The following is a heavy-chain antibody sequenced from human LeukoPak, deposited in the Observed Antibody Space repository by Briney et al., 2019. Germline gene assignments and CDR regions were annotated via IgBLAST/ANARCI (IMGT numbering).Heavy chain of an antibody. D-gene: IGHD3-10*01. Sequence: GGSLRLSCAASGFTVSSNYMSWVRQAPGKGLEWVSVIYSGGSTYYADSVKGRFAISRDNSKNTLYLQMNSLRAEDTAVYYCARDKRMVRGVIDMDWGQGTLVTVSS. CDR3: ARDKRMVRGVIDMD. V-gene: IGHV3-53*01. CDR2: IYSGGST. J-gene: IGHJ4*02. CDR1: GFTVSSNY.